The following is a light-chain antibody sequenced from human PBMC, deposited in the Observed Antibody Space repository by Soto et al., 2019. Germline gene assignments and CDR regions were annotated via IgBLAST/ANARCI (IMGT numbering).Light chain of an antibody. CDR3: QQSYSTPLLT. Sequence: DIQMTQSPSSLSASVGDRVTITCRASQSISSYLNWYQQKPGKAPKLLIYAASSMQSGVPSRFSVSGSGTDFNLTISSLQPEDFGTFYCQQSYSTPLLTFGGGTKVEIK. CDR2: AAS. CDR1: QSISSY. J-gene: IGKJ4*01. V-gene: IGKV1-39*01.